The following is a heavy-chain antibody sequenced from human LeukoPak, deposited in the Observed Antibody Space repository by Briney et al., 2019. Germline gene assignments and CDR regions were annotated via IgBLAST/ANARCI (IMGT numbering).Heavy chain of an antibody. CDR2: ISAYNGNT. CDR1: GYTFTSYG. Sequence: GASVKVSCKASGYTFTSYGISWVRQAPGQGLEWMGWISAYNGNTNYAQKFQGRVTMTRNTSISTAYMELSSLRSEDTAVYYCARVYTPDYGDTWGQGTMVTVSS. J-gene: IGHJ3*01. CDR3: ARVYTPDYGDT. V-gene: IGHV1-18*01. D-gene: IGHD4/OR15-4a*01.